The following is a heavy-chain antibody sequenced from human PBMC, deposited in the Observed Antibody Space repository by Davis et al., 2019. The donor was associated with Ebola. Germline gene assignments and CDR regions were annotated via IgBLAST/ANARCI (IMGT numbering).Heavy chain of an antibody. CDR2: INGGDGNT. V-gene: IGHV1-3*01. J-gene: IGHJ4*02. D-gene: IGHD5-12*01. CDR1: GYTFTTYA. Sequence: ASVKVSCKASGYTFTTYAIHWVRQAPGQRLEWMGWINGGDGNTQYAQKFQGRVSITRDTSANTAYMEVNSLRSEDTAVYYCARNAWPPSLHFDFWGQGTRVTVSS. CDR3: ARNAWPPSLHFDF.